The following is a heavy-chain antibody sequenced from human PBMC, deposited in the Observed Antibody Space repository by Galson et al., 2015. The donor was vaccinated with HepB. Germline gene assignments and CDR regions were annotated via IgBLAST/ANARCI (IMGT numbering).Heavy chain of an antibody. J-gene: IGHJ4*02. CDR3: AKERRRGYFDY. Sequence: SLRLSCAASGFTFSSYGMHWVRQAPGKGLEWVAVISYDGSNKYYADSVKGRFTISRDNSKNTLYLQMNSLRAEDTAVYYCAKERRRGYFDYWGQGTLVTVSS. V-gene: IGHV3-30*18. CDR2: ISYDGSNK. CDR1: GFTFSSYG.